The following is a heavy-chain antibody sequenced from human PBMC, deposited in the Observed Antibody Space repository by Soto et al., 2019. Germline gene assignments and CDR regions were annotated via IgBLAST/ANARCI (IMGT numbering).Heavy chain of an antibody. J-gene: IGHJ4*02. CDR1: GGSISSSSYY. D-gene: IGHD6-19*01. Sequence: SETLSLTCTVSGGSISSSSYYWGWIRQPPGKGLEWIGSIYYSGSTYYDPSLKSRVTISVDTSKNQFSLKLSSVTAADTAVYYCARLLRGAQWLVPYWGQGTLVTVS. V-gene: IGHV4-39*01. CDR2: IYYSGST. CDR3: ARLLRGAQWLVPY.